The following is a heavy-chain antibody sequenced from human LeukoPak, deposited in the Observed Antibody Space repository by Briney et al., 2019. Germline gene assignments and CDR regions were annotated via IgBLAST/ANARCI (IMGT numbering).Heavy chain of an antibody. J-gene: IGHJ4*02. CDR1: GVSISNYF. CDR3: ARKDGDY. Sequence: PSETLSLTCTISGVSISNYFWTWIRQPAGKGLEWIGRIFTSGNVDYNPSLKSRLTMSLDTSRNQLSLKLNSVTAADTAVYYCARKDGDYWGQGTLVTVSS. CDR2: IFTSGNV. V-gene: IGHV4-4*07.